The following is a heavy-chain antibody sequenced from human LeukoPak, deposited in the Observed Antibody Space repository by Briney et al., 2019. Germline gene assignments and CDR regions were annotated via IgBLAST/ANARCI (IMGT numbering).Heavy chain of an antibody. V-gene: IGHV1-46*01. CDR1: GFTFTSSA. CDR2: INPSGGST. D-gene: IGHD6-13*01. J-gene: IGHJ4*02. Sequence: ASVKVSCKASGFTFTSSAMQWVRQAPGQGLEWMGIINPSGGSTSYAQKFQGRVTMTRDTSTSTVYMELSSLRSEDTAVYYCARMSVGKQQFQMIYWGQGTLVTVSS. CDR3: ARMSVGKQQFQMIY.